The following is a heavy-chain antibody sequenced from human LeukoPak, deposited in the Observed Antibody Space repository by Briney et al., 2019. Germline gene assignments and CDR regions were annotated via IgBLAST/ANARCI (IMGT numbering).Heavy chain of an antibody. Sequence: ASVKVSCKASGGTFSSYAISWVRQAPGQGLEWMGRIIPILGIANYAQKFQGRVTITADKSTSTAYMELSSLRSEDTAVYYCASKAERGVIMDYYYYGMDVWGQGTTVTVSS. CDR1: GGTFSSYA. D-gene: IGHD3-10*01. CDR3: ASKAERGVIMDYYYYGMDV. J-gene: IGHJ6*02. V-gene: IGHV1-69*04. CDR2: IIPILGIA.